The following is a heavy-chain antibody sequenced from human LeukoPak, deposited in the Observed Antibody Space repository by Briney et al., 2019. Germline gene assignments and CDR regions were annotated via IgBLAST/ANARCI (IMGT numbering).Heavy chain of an antibody. V-gene: IGHV4-59*01. CDR2: IYYSGSI. J-gene: IGHJ4*02. D-gene: IGHD3-22*01. CDR3: ARENPSGYYNRPIDY. Sequence: NPSETLSLTCTVSGASISSYYWSWIRQPPGKGLEWIGDIYYSGSIEYNHSLKSRVTMSVDTSKNQFSLKLSSVTAADTAIYYCARENPSGYYNRPIDYWGQGTLVTVSS. CDR1: GASISSYY.